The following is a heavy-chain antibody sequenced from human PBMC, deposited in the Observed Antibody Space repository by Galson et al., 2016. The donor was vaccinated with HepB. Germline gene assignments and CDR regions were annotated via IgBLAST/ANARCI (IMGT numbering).Heavy chain of an antibody. Sequence: SLRLSCAASGFLFSDYGMHWVRQAPGKGLEWVAVVFYDDSSKYYADFVKGRFSITRDNSKSSRYLDMSSLRAEDTAVYYCVRDISSSHFDLWGRGTLSLSPQ. J-gene: IGHJ2*01. CDR2: VFYDDSSK. CDR3: VRDISSSHFDL. D-gene: IGHD2-2*01. CDR1: GFLFSDYG. V-gene: IGHV3-33*01.